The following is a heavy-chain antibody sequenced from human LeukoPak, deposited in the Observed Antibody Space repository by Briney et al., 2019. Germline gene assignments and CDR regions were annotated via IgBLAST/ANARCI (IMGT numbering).Heavy chain of an antibody. Sequence: PGGSLRLSCAASGFTVSSNEMSWVRQAPGKGLEWVSVLYSDGNTKYADSVQGRFTISRDNSKNTLYLEMNSPSPDDTAVYYCARGVEPLAANTLAYWGQGTLVTVSS. J-gene: IGHJ4*02. V-gene: IGHV3-53*01. CDR1: GFTVSSNE. CDR3: ARGVEPLAANTLAY. CDR2: LYSDGNT. D-gene: IGHD1-14*01.